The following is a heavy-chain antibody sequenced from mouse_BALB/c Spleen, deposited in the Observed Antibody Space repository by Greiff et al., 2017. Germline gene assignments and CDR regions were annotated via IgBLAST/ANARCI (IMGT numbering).Heavy chain of an antibody. CDR3: ARDWAWFAY. V-gene: IGHV1-7*01. CDR2: INPSTGYT. J-gene: IGHJ3*01. D-gene: IGHD4-1*01. Sequence: VKLQQSGAELAKPGASVKMSCKASGYTFTSYWMHWVKQRPGQGLEWIGYINPSTGYTEYNQKFKDKATLTADKSSSTAYMQLSSLTSEDSAVYYCARDWAWFAYWGQGTLVTVSA. CDR1: GYTFTSYW.